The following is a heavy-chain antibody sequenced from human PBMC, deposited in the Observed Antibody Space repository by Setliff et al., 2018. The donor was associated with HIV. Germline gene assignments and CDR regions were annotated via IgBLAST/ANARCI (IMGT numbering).Heavy chain of an antibody. Sequence: GASVKVSCKASGGTFSSYAISWVRQAPGQGLEWLGYINGYSGKTHFSPRLQGRLTMTRDTSTSTAYMELSSLTSDDTAIYYCARGRLSWSPDFWGQGTLVTVSS. CDR3: ARGRLSWSPDF. J-gene: IGHJ4*02. V-gene: IGHV1-8*01. CDR2: INGYSGKT. CDR1: GGTFSSYA.